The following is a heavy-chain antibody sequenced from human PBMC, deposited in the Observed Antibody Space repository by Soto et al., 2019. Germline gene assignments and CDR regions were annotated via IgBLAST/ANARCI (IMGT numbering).Heavy chain of an antibody. CDR2: IYHSGST. V-gene: IGHV4-4*03. J-gene: IGHJ6*02. Sequence: RETLSLTWDVSGGSIIRSIWWSCVSQPPWKGLEWIGEIYHSGSTNYNPSLKSRVTISVDTSKNQFSLKLSSVTAADTAVYYCARDYSGAWANPHYYYYGMDCWGQGTKVTVSS. CDR1: GGSIIRSIW. CDR3: ARDYSGAWANPHYYYYGMDC. D-gene: IGHD1-26*01.